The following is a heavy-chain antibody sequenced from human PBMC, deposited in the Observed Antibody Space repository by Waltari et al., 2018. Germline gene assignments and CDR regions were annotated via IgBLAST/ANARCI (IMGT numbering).Heavy chain of an antibody. J-gene: IGHJ4*02. CDR2: IEAGDADT. CDR3: ARASRDGYNSYYFDY. CDR1: GYSFTSYW. D-gene: IGHD5-12*01. V-gene: IGHV5-51*01. Sequence: EVQLVPSGAEVKKPGESLKISCKGSGYSFTSYWIGWVRQMPGKGLEWMGPIEAGDADTRDSPSFQGQVTIAADKASSTAYLQWSSLKASDTAVYYCARASRDGYNSYYFDYWGQGTLVTVSS.